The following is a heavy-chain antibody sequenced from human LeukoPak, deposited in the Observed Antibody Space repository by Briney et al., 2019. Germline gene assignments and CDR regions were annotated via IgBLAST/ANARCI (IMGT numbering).Heavy chain of an antibody. CDR1: GGSISSGDYY. V-gene: IGHV4-30-4*08. CDR2: IYYSGST. D-gene: IGHD5-24*01. CDR3: ARKRRDGYNLGYFDY. J-gene: IGHJ4*02. Sequence: SQTLSLTCTVSGGSISSGDYYWSWIRQPPGTGLEWIGYIYYSGSTYYNPSLKSRLTISVDTSKNQFSLKLSSVTAADTAVYYCARKRRDGYNLGYFDYWGQGTLVTVSS.